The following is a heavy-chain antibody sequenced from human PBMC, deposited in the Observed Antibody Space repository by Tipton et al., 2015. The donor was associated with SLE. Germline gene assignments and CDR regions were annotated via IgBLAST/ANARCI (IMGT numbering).Heavy chain of an antibody. CDR1: GGSIRSHH. D-gene: IGHD2-2*02. J-gene: IGHJ4*02. CDR3: ARGPYCSSTSCYTADD. CDR2: INHSGST. V-gene: IGHV4-34*01. Sequence: TLSLTCTVSGGSIRSHHWSWIRQPPGKGLEWIGEINHSGSTNYNPSLKSRVTISVDTSKNQFSLKLSSVTAADTAVYYCARGPYCSSTSCYTADDWGQGTLVTVSS.